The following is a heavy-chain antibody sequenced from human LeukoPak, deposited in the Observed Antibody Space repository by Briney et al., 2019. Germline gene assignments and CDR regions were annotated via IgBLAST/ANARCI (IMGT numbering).Heavy chain of an antibody. J-gene: IGHJ4*02. V-gene: IGHV4-59*01. Sequence: SETLSPTCTVSGGSISSDYWSWIRQPPGKGLEWVGYIYYSGRTFYNPSPKSRVTMSVDTSKNQFSLKLSSVTAADTAIYYCARGFYSPAYWGQGTLVTVSS. CDR1: GGSISSDY. CDR3: ARGFYSPAY. D-gene: IGHD4-11*01. CDR2: IYYSGRT.